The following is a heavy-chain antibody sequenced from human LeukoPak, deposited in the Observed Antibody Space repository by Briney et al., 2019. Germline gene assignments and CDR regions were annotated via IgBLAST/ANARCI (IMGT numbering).Heavy chain of an antibody. V-gene: IGHV1-18*01. D-gene: IGHD3-16*01. CDR2: ISAYNGNT. CDR3: ASGYRGVWIFDY. CDR1: GYTFTSYG. J-gene: IGHJ4*02. Sequence: ASVKVSCKASGYTFTSYGISWVRQAPGQGLEWMGWISAYNGNTNYAQKLQGRVTMTTDTSTSTAYMELRSLRSDDTAVYYCASGYRGVWIFDYWAREPWSSSPQ.